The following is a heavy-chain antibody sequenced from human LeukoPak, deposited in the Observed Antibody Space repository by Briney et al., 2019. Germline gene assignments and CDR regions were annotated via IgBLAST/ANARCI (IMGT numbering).Heavy chain of an antibody. CDR2: MNPNSGNT. CDR1: GYTFTSYD. J-gene: IGHJ4*02. CDR3: ARGEAPLGSSSWGA. Sequence: ASVKVSCKASGYTFTSYDINWVRQATGQRLEWMGWMNPNSGNTGYAQKFQGRVTMTRNTSISTAYMELSSLRSEDTAVYYCARGEAPLGSSSWGAWGQGTLVTVSS. V-gene: IGHV1-8*01. D-gene: IGHD6-13*01.